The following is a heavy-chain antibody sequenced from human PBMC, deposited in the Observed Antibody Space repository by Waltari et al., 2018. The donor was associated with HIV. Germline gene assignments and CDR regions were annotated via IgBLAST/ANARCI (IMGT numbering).Heavy chain of an antibody. V-gene: IGHV4-38-2*01. D-gene: IGHD5-18*01. CDR3: ARGPGVQNTEIDY. CDR2: IYHSGNT. Sequence: QVQLQESGPGLVKPSETLSLTCAVSGYSLSSGYYWGWIRQPPGKGLEWIGSIYHSGNTYYNPSLKSRVTISVDTSKNQFSLKLSSVTAADTAVYYCARGPGVQNTEIDYWGQGTLVTVSS. CDR1: GYSLSSGYY. J-gene: IGHJ4*02.